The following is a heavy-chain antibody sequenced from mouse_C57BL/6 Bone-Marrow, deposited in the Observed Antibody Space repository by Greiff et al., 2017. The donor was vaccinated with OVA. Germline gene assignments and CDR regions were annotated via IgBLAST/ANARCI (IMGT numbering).Heavy chain of an antibody. J-gene: IGHJ1*03. Sequence: EVQLQQSGGDLVKPGGSLKLSCAASGFTFSSYGMSWVRQTPDKRLEWVATISSGGSYTYYPDSVKGRFTISRDNAKNTLYLQMSSLKSEDTAMYYCASGGLLPDFDVWGTGTTVTVSS. V-gene: IGHV5-6*01. CDR1: GFTFSSYG. CDR3: ASGGLLPDFDV. CDR2: ISSGGSYT. D-gene: IGHD2-3*01.